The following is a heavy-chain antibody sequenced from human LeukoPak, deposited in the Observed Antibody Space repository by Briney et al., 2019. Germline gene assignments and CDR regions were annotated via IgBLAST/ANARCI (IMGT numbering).Heavy chain of an antibody. CDR3: ARANLLRDIRYCSGGSCYSGFDY. CDR2: ISYDGSNK. Sequence: GRSLRLSCAASGFTFSSYGMHWVRQAPGKGLEWVAVISYDGSNKYYADSVKGRFTISRDNSKNTLYLQMNSLRAEDTAVYYCARANLLRDIRYCSGGSCYSGFDYWGQGTLVTVSS. D-gene: IGHD2-15*01. J-gene: IGHJ4*02. CDR1: GFTFSSYG. V-gene: IGHV3-30*03.